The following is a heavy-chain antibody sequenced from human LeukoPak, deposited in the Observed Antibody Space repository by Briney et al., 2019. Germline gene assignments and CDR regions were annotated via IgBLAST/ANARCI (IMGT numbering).Heavy chain of an antibody. D-gene: IGHD3-22*01. CDR2: IGDNGIDT. CDR3: AREGHSSGHCGAFDI. V-gene: IGHV3-64*01. CDR1: GLTFSGSW. Sequence: GGSLRLSCAASGLTFSGSWITWIRQAPGKGLEYVAGIGDNGIDTHYGNSVEGRFTISRDNSKNSLYLQMDSLRDEDMAVYYCAREGHSSGHCGAFDIWGQGTMVTVSS. J-gene: IGHJ3*02.